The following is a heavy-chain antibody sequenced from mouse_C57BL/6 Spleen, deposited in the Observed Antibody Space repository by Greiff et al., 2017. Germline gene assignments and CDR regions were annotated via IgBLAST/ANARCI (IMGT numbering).Heavy chain of an antibody. D-gene: IGHD1-1*01. CDR2: IYPGDGAT. J-gene: IGHJ4*01. CDR3: ARSLYYYGSSHYDAMDY. V-gene: IGHV1-80*01. CDR1: GYAFSSYW. Sequence: QVKLQQSGAELVKPGASVKISCKASGYAFSSYWMNWVKQRPGKGLEWIGQIYPGDGATNYNGKFKGKATLSADKASSTAYMQLSSLTSEDSAVYFCARSLYYYGSSHYDAMDYWGQGTSVTVSS.